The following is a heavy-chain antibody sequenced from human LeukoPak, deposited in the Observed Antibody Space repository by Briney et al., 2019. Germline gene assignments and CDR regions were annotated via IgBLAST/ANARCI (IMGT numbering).Heavy chain of an antibody. CDR3: AKLGSSGLYYYMDV. CDR1: GFTFSSYG. D-gene: IGHD3-22*01. CDR2: ISGSGGST. Sequence: GGSLRLSCAASGFTFSSYGMSWVRQAPGKGLEWVSAISGSGGSTYYADSVKGRFTISRDNSKNTLYLQMNSLRAEDTAVYYCAKLGSSGLYYYMDVWGKGTTVTISS. J-gene: IGHJ6*03. V-gene: IGHV3-23*01.